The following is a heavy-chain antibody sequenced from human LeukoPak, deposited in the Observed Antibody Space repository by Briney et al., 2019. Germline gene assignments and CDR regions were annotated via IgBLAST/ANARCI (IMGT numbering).Heavy chain of an antibody. J-gene: IGHJ4*02. CDR1: GFTVSSNY. Sequence: GGSLILSCAASGFTVSSNYMSWVRQAPGKGLEWVSVIYSGGSTYYADSVKGRFTISRDNSKNTLYLQMNSLRAEDTAVYYCARESGYGDYLFDYWGQGTLVTVSS. V-gene: IGHV3-53*01. CDR3: ARESGYGDYLFDY. D-gene: IGHD4-17*01. CDR2: IYSGGST.